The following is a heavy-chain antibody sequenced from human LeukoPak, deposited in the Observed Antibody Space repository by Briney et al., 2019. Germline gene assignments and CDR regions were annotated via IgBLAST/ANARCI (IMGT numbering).Heavy chain of an antibody. J-gene: IGHJ4*02. Sequence: PGGSLRLSCAASGFTFSSYAMSWVRQAPGRGLEWASDISGSGGRTHYAESVKGRFTISRDNSKNTLYLQMNSLRAEDTAVYYCANLGDFWSGYSGYWGQGTLVTVSS. V-gene: IGHV3-23*01. CDR1: GFTFSSYA. CDR3: ANLGDFWSGYSGY. D-gene: IGHD3-3*01. CDR2: ISGSGGRT.